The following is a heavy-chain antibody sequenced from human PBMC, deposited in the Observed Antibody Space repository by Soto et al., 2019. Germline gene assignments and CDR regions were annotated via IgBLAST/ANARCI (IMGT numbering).Heavy chain of an antibody. CDR3: AHSTTNYDVLTGYSLAAFDI. Sequence: QITLKESGPTLVKPTQTLTLTCSFSGFSLRTSGVGVACIRQPPGKALESLALIYWDDEKRYSPSLKSRLTITKDTSKTQVVLTMTNMDPVETATYYCAHSTTNYDVLTGYSLAAFDIWCQGTKVTVSS. D-gene: IGHD3-9*01. CDR2: IYWDDEK. V-gene: IGHV2-5*02. J-gene: IGHJ3*02. CDR1: GFSLRTSGVG.